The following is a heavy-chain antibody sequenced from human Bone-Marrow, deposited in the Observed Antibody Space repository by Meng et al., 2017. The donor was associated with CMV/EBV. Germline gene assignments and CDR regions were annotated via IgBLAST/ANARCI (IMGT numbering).Heavy chain of an antibody. V-gene: IGHV1-69*10. CDR3: AREVNWGGSYYYFDY. CDR2: IIPILGIA. CDR1: GGTFSSYA. D-gene: IGHD1-26*01. J-gene: IGHJ4*02. Sequence: SVKVSCKASGGTFSSYAISWVRQAPGQGLEWMGGIIPILGIANYAQKFQGRVTITADKSTSTAYMELSSLRSEDTAVYYCAREVNWGGSYYYFDYWGQGTLVTVSS.